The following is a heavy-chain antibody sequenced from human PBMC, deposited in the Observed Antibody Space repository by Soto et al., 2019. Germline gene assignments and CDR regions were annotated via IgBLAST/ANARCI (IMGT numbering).Heavy chain of an antibody. D-gene: IGHD5-12*01. CDR1: GYTFTSYY. V-gene: IGHV1-46*01. J-gene: IGHJ4*02. Sequence: ASVKVSCKASGYTFTSYYMHWVRQAPGQGLEWMGIINPSGGSTSYAQKFQGRVTMTRDTSTSTAYMELRSLRSDDTAVYYCARGGYSGYGVFDYWGQGTLVTVSS. CDR3: ARGGYSGYGVFDY. CDR2: INPSGGST.